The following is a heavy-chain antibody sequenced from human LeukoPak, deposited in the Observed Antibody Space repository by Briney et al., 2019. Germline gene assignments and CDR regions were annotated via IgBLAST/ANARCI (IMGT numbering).Heavy chain of an antibody. CDR1: GYTFTSYG. CDR2: ISAYNGNT. Sequence: ASVKVSCKASGYTFTSYGISWVRQAPGQGLEWMGWISAYNGNTNYAQKLQGRVTMTTDTSTSTAYMELRSLRSDDTAVYYCARDKFVAAAVRTSNAEYSQHWGQGTLVTVSS. V-gene: IGHV1-18*01. D-gene: IGHD6-13*01. CDR3: ARDKFVAAAVRTSNAEYSQH. J-gene: IGHJ1*01.